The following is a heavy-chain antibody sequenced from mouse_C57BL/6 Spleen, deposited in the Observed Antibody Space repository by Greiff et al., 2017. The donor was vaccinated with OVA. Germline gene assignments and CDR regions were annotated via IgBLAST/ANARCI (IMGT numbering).Heavy chain of an antibody. CDR2: IHPSDSDT. V-gene: IGHV1-74*01. D-gene: IGHD2-4*01. J-gene: IGHJ3*01. CDR3: AIPPYDYDVRRFAY. Sequence: QVQLQQPGAELVKPGASVKVSCKASGYTFTSYWMHWVKQRPGQGLEWIGRIHPSDSDTNYNQKFKGKATLTVDKSSSTAYMQLSSLTSEDSAVYYGAIPPYDYDVRRFAYWGQGTLVTVSA. CDR1: GYTFTSYW.